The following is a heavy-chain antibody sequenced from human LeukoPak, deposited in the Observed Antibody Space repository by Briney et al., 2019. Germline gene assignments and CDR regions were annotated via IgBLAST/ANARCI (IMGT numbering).Heavy chain of an antibody. J-gene: IGHJ4*02. D-gene: IGHD3-10*01. CDR2: INHSGST. Sequence: SETLSLTCAVYGGSFSGYYWSWIRQPPGRGLEWIGEINHSGSTNYNPSLKSRVTISVDTSKNQFSLKLSSVTAADTAVYYCARGNNVLLWFGELFRDYFDYWGQGTLVTVSS. CDR1: GGSFSGYY. CDR3: ARGNNVLLWFGELFRDYFDY. V-gene: IGHV4-34*01.